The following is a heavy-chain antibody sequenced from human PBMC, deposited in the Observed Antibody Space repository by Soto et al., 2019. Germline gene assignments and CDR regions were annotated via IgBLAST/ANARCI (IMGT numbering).Heavy chain of an antibody. CDR1: GGSFSGYY. Sequence: PSETLSLTCAVYGGSFSGYYWSWIRQPPGKGLEWIGEINHSGSTNYNPSLKSRVTISVDTSKNQFSLKLSSVTAADTAVYYCARGGGNCSSTSCYHFDYWGQGTLVTVSS. CDR2: INHSGST. CDR3: ARGGGNCSSTSCYHFDY. D-gene: IGHD2-2*01. J-gene: IGHJ4*02. V-gene: IGHV4-34*01.